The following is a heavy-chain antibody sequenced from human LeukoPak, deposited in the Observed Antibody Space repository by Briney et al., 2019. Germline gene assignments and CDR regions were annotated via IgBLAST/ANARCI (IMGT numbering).Heavy chain of an antibody. J-gene: IGHJ4*02. V-gene: IGHV1-2*02. CDR1: GYTFTGYY. D-gene: IGHD3-22*01. CDR2: INPDSGGT. Sequence: GASVKVSCKASGYTFTGYYMHWVRQAPGQGLEWMGWINPDSGGTNYAQKFQGRVTMTRDTSISTAYMELTRLRSDDTAVYYCAIQPPGLYYYESSGYTFDYWGQGTLVTVSS. CDR3: AIQPPGLYYYESSGYTFDY.